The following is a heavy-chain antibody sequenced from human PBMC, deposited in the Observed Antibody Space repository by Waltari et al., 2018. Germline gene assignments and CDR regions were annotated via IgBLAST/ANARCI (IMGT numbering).Heavy chain of an antibody. CDR3: ARGGLEQLADY. V-gene: IGHV1-69*08. CDR1: GGTFSSYA. D-gene: IGHD6-13*01. J-gene: IGHJ4*02. CDR2: LIPILGTE. Sequence: QVQLVQSGAEVKKPGSSVKVSCKASGGTFSSYAISWVRQAPGQGLEWMGRLIPILGTESYAKNVKGRFTITADKSTSTASMELSSLRAEDTAVYYCARGGLEQLADYWGQGTLVTVSS.